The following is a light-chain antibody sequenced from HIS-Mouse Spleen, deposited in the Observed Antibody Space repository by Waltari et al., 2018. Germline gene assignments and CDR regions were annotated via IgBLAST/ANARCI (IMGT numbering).Light chain of an antibody. CDR2: LGS. Sequence: DLVMTQSPLSLPVTPGEPATIPFRSSQSLLHSNGYNYLDWYLQKPGQSPQLLIYLGSNRASGVPDRFSGSGSGTDFTLKISRVEAEDVGVYYCMQALQTPFTFGPGTKVDIK. CDR1: QSLLHSNGYNY. V-gene: IGKV2-28*01. CDR3: MQALQTPFT. J-gene: IGKJ3*01.